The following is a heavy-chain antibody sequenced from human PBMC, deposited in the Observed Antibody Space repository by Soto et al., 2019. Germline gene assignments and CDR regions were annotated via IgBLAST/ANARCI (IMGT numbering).Heavy chain of an antibody. J-gene: IGHJ4*02. CDR3: ARPANTVADHFDL. CDR1: GYTFTIYW. V-gene: IGHV5-51*01. D-gene: IGHD4-17*01. CDR2: IYPSDSDT. Sequence: GESLKISCQVSGYTFTIYWIGWVRQMPGKGLEWMGIIYPSDSDTRYSPSFQGQVTISADQSINTAYLQWDSLKASDTAIYYCARPANTVADHFDLWGQGTPVTVTS.